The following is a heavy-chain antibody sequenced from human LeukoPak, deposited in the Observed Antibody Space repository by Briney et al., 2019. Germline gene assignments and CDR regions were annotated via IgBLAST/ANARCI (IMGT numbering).Heavy chain of an antibody. Sequence: TLSLTCTVSGGSISSGGYYWSWIRQPPGKGLEWIGYIYYRGSTNYNPSLMSRASISVDTSKNQFSLKLDSLTAADTAVYYCVRRGVLWFGELSYYYFDLWGRGTLVAVSS. CDR2: IYYRGST. CDR1: GGSISSGGYY. J-gene: IGHJ2*01. V-gene: IGHV4-61*08. CDR3: VRRGVLWFGELSYYYFDL. D-gene: IGHD3-10*01.